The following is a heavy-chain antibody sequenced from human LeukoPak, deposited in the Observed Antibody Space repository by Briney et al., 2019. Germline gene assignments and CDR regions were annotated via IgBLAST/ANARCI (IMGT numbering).Heavy chain of an antibody. CDR3: ARESCSGGSCYFGY. D-gene: IGHD2-15*01. CDR1: GGSISSGGYY. Sequence: SETLSLTCTVSGGSISSGGYYWSWIRQHPGKGLEWIGYVYYSGSTYYNPSLKSRVTISVDTSKNQFSLKLSSVTAADTAAYYCARESCSGGSCYFGYWGQGTLVTVSS. V-gene: IGHV4-31*03. J-gene: IGHJ4*02. CDR2: VYYSGST.